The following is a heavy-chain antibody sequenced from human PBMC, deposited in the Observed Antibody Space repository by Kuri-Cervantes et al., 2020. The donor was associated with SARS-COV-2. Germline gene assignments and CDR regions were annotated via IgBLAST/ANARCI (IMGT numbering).Heavy chain of an antibody. D-gene: IGHD3/OR15-3a*01. CDR2: IKHDGSET. J-gene: IGHJ4*02. Sequence: GGSLRLSCEASGLTFSSSWMSWVRQAPGKGLEWVANIKHDGSETHYVDSVKGRFTTSRDNAKNLLYLQMNSLRADDTAVYYCAKLALWTGDHNGKFDCWGQGTLVTVSS. CDR1: GLTFSSSW. V-gene: IGHV3-7*01. CDR3: AKLALWTGDHNGKFDC.